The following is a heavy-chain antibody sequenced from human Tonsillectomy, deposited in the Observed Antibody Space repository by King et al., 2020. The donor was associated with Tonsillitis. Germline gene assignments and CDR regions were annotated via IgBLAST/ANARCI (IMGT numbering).Heavy chain of an antibody. V-gene: IGHV4-30-2*01. D-gene: IGHD3-10*01. CDR2: IYHSGST. Sequence: QLQLQESGSGLVKPSQTLPLTCAVSGGSISSGGYSWSWIRQPPGKGLEWIGYIYHSGSTYYNPSLKSRVTISVDRSKNQFSLKLSSVTAADTAVYYCARGVTMVREYYFDYWGQGTLVTVSS. J-gene: IGHJ4*02. CDR3: ARGVTMVREYYFDY. CDR1: GGSISSGGYS.